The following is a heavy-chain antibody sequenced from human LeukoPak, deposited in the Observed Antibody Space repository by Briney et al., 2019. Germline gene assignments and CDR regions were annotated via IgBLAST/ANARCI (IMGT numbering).Heavy chain of an antibody. J-gene: IGHJ5*02. V-gene: IGHV1-2*02. D-gene: IGHD2/OR15-2a*01. CDR3: ARGPTSLSHSDP. Sequence: GASVKVSCKASGYTFIGHYMHWVRQAPGQGLEWMGWINPNSGGTNYAQKFQGRVTMTRDTSIDTAHMELSSLRSDDTAVYYCARGPTSLSHSDPWGQGTLVTVSS. CDR1: GYTFIGHY. CDR2: INPNSGGT.